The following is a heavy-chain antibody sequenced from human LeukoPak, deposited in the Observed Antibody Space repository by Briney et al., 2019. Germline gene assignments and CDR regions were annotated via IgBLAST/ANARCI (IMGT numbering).Heavy chain of an antibody. CDR1: GFTFSSYG. CDR2: ISYDGSNK. CDR3: AKDEDYYDSSGYFYPGGLDY. V-gene: IGHV3-30*18. D-gene: IGHD3-22*01. Sequence: GGSLRLSCAASGFTFSSYGMHWVCQAPGKGLEWVAVISYDGSNKYYADSVKGRFTISRDNSKNTLYLQMNSLRAEDTAVYYCAKDEDYYDSSGYFYPGGLDYWGQGTLVTVSS. J-gene: IGHJ4*02.